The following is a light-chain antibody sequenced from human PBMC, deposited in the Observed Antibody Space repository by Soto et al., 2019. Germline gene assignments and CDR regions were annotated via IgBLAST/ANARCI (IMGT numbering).Light chain of an antibody. J-gene: IGKJ1*01. CDR3: QQYNNWPRT. Sequence: EIAMTQSAWTLCVSPGAAATASCRASQSVSSNLAWYQQKPGQAPRLLIYGASNRATGIPARFSGSGSGTEFTLTISSLQSEDFAVYYCQQYNNWPRTFGQGTEVDI. CDR2: GAS. V-gene: IGKV3-15*01. CDR1: QSVSSN.